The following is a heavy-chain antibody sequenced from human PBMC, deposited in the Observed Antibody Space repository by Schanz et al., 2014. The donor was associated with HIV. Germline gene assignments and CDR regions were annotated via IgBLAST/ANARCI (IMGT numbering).Heavy chain of an antibody. Sequence: QVQLVQSGDEVKKPGSSVKVSCKASGGIFSYHAINWVRQAPGQGLEWMGGIIPIFATPNYAQKFQGRVTITADESTSTAYMELSSLRSDDTAMYYCARGLKDSSSSEAFHIWGQGTMVTVSS. CDR3: ARGLKDSSSSEAFHI. V-gene: IGHV1-69*01. CDR1: GGIFSYHA. CDR2: IIPIFATP. D-gene: IGHD6-6*01. J-gene: IGHJ3*02.